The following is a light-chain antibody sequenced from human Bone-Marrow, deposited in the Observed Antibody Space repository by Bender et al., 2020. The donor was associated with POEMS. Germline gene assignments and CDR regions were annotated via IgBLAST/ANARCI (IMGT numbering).Light chain of an antibody. CDR1: SSNFGNNA. CDR3: SSWDDSLNGWV. J-gene: IGLJ3*02. Sequence: QSVLTQPPSASGTPGQSVTISCSGTSSNFGNNAANWYQHVPGTAPKLLIYSNNQRPSGVPDRFSASPPGTSASLAISGLPSDDEADYYCSSWDDSLNGWVFGGGTKLTVL. CDR2: SNN. V-gene: IGLV1-44*01.